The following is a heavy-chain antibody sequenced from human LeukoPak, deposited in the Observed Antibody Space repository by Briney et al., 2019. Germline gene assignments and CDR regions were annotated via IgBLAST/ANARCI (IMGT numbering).Heavy chain of an antibody. CDR1: GGSISSYY. Sequence: PSETLSLTCTVSGGSISSYYWSWIRQPPGKGLEWIGYIYYSGSTNYNPSLKSRVTISVDTSKNQFSLKLSSVTAADTAVYYCARGRWFADYWGQGTLVTVSS. CDR3: ARGRWFADY. J-gene: IGHJ4*02. CDR2: IYYSGST. V-gene: IGHV4-59*01. D-gene: IGHD4-23*01.